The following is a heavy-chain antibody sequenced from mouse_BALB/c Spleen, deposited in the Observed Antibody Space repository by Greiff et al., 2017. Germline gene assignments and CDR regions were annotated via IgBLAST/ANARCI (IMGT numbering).Heavy chain of an antibody. J-gene: IGHJ4*01. V-gene: IGHV5-4*02. D-gene: IGHD1-1*01. CDR3: ARDYYGRADAMDY. CDR2: ISDGGSYT. Sequence: EVHPVESGGGLVKPGGALKLSCAASGFTFSGHFMYWVRQTPEKRLEWVATISDGGSYTYYPDSVKGRFTISRDNAKNNLYLQMSSLKSEDTAMYYCARDYYGRADAMDYWGQGTTLTVSS. CDR1: GFTFSGHF.